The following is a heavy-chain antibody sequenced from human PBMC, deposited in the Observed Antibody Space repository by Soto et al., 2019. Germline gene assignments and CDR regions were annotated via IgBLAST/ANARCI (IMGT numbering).Heavy chain of an antibody. V-gene: IGHV5-51*01. CDR3: ARAYSYGYYFDY. Sequence: GESLKISCKDSTYSFTNYWIVWVRQMPGKGLEWMGIIYPGDSDTRYSPSFQGQVTISADKSISTAYLQWSSLKASDTAMYYCARAYSYGYYFDYWGQGTLVTVSS. J-gene: IGHJ4*02. D-gene: IGHD5-18*01. CDR2: IYPGDSDT. CDR1: TYSFTNYW.